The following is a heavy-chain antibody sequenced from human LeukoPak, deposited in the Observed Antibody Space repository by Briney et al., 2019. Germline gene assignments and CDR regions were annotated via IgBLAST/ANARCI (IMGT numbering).Heavy chain of an antibody. Sequence: GGSLRLSCAASGFTFDDYAMHWVRQAPGKGLEWVSGISWNSGSIGYADSVKGRFTISRDNAKNSLYLQMNSLRAEDTALYYCAKDRYGSGSNYFDYWGQGTLVTVSS. V-gene: IGHV3-9*01. D-gene: IGHD3-10*01. CDR2: ISWNSGSI. CDR1: GFTFDDYA. CDR3: AKDRYGSGSNYFDY. J-gene: IGHJ4*02.